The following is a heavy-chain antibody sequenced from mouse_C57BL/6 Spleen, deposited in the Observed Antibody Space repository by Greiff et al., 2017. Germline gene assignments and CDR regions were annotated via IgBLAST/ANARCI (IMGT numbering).Heavy chain of an antibody. Sequence: VQLQHPGAELVKPGASVKLSCKASGYTFTSYWMHWVKQRPGRGLEWIGRIDPNSGGTKYNEKFKSKATLTVDKPSSTAYMQISSLTSVDSAVYYCARDYGNYRGNFDYWGQGTTLTVSS. CDR3: ARDYGNYRGNFDY. CDR2: IDPNSGGT. D-gene: IGHD2-1*01. V-gene: IGHV1-72*01. J-gene: IGHJ2*01. CDR1: GYTFTSYW.